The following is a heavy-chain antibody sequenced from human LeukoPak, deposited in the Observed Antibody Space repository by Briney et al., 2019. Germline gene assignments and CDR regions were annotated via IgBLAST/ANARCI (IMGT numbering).Heavy chain of an antibody. CDR1: GYTFTDYY. CDR2: INPNSGGT. Sequence: ASVTVSCTASGYTFTDYYMHWARQAPGQGLEWMRWINPNSGGTNYAQKFQGRVTMTTDTSISTAYMEVSRLRSDDTAVYYCARVRIGQQLDKYYYYAMDVWGQGTTVTVSS. V-gene: IGHV1-2*02. D-gene: IGHD6-13*01. J-gene: IGHJ6*02. CDR3: ARVRIGQQLDKYYYYAMDV.